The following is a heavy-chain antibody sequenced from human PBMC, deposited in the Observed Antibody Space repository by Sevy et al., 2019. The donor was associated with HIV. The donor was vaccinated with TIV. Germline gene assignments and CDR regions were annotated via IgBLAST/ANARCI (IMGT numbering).Heavy chain of an antibody. D-gene: IGHD2-2*01. CDR1: GGSFSGYY. J-gene: IGHJ6*03. V-gene: IGHV4-34*01. CDR2: INHSGST. CDR3: ARGNLGYCSSTSCYEFGYYYMDV. Sequence: SETLSLTCAVYGGSFSGYYWSWIHQPPGKGLEWIGEINHSGSTNYNPSLKSRVTISVDTSKNQFSLKLSSVTAADTAVYYCARGNLGYCSSTSCYEFGYYYMDVWGKGTTVTVSS.